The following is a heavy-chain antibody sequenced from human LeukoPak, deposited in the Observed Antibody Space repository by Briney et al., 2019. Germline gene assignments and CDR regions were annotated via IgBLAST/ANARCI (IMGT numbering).Heavy chain of an antibody. CDR1: GYTFTSYY. J-gene: IGHJ4*02. D-gene: IGHD6-6*01. CDR2: INPSGGST. V-gene: IGHV1-46*01. Sequence: GASVKVSCKASGYTFTSYYMHWVRQAPGQGLEWMGTINPSGGSTSYAQKFQGRVTMTRDTSTSTVYMELSSLRPEDTAVYYCASRARSGDYWGQGTLVTVSS. CDR3: ASRARSGDY.